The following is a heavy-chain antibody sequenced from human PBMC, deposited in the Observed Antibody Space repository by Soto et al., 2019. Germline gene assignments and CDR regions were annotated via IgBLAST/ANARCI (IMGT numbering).Heavy chain of an antibody. CDR2: IIPIFGTA. V-gene: IGHV1-69*13. CDR3: ARGSSYDSSGYYPDYYYGMDV. Sequence: ASVKVSCKASGGTFSSYAISWVRQAPGQGLEWMGGIIPIFGTANYAQKFQGRVTITADESTSTAYMELSSLRSEDTAVYYCARGSSYDSSGYYPDYYYGMDVWGQGTTVTVSS. D-gene: IGHD3-22*01. J-gene: IGHJ6*02. CDR1: GGTFSSYA.